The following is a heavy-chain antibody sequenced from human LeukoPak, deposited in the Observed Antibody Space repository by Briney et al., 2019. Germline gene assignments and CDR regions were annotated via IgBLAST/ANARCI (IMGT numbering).Heavy chain of an antibody. Sequence: SETLSLTCTVSGGSISSYYWSWIRQPPGKGLEWIGYIYYSGSTNYNPSLKSRVTISVDTSKNQFSLKLSSVTAADTAVYYCARVNIVVVPAEYYYYYYGMDVWGQGTTVTVSS. D-gene: IGHD2-2*01. V-gene: IGHV4-59*08. CDR2: IYYSGST. J-gene: IGHJ6*02. CDR1: GGSISSYY. CDR3: ARVNIVVVPAEYYYYYYGMDV.